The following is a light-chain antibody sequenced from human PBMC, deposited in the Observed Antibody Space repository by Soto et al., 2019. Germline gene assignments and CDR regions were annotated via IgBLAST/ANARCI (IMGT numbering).Light chain of an antibody. J-gene: IGKJ1*01. CDR1: QSVNNF. CDR2: GAS. V-gene: IGKV3-20*01. CDR3: QQYNNSLWT. Sequence: EIVLTKSPATLSLSPGERATLSCRASQSVNNFLAWYQQRPGQAPRLLIYGASSRATGIPDRFSGSGSGTDFTLTISRLDPEYFAVYYCQQYNNSLWTCGQGTKVDIK.